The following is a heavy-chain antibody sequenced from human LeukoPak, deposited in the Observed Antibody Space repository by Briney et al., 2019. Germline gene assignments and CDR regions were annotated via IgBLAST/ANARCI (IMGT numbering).Heavy chain of an antibody. Sequence: GGSLRLSCAASGFNFRNYWMLWVRQPPGRGLVWVSRINADGSTTNYADSVKGRFTISRDNAKGTLYLQMNSLRVEDTAVYYCARDLNWNQADYWGQGSLVTVSS. CDR1: GFNFRNYW. CDR3: ARDLNWNQADY. V-gene: IGHV3-74*01. J-gene: IGHJ4*02. CDR2: INADGSTT. D-gene: IGHD1-20*01.